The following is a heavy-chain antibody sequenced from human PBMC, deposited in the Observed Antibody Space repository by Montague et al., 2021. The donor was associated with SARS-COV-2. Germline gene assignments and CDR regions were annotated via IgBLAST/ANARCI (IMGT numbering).Heavy chain of an antibody. CDR3: ARSRENYNILTGYPYYFDY. J-gene: IGHJ4*02. D-gene: IGHD3-9*01. V-gene: IGHV4-59*01. Sequence: TLSLTCTVSGGSISRYYWNWIRQPPGKGLEWIAYIYYSGSTNYNPSLKSRVTISVDTSKNQFSLKLSSVTAADTAVYYCARSRENYNILTGYPYYFDYWGQGTLVTVSS. CDR2: IYYSGST. CDR1: GGSISRYY.